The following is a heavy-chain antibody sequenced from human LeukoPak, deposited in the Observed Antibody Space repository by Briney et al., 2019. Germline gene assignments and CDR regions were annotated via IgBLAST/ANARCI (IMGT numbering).Heavy chain of an antibody. D-gene: IGHD6-13*01. CDR1: GFTFSNYA. CDR3: ARNIYSSTSY. Sequence: SGGSLRLSCTASGFTFSNYAMHWVRQAPGKGLEWVAVIFYDGSIQYYADSVKGRFTISRDNSKNTLYLQMNSLRAEDTAIYYCARNIYSSTSYWGQGTLVTVSS. V-gene: IGHV3-30*14. CDR2: IFYDGSIQ. J-gene: IGHJ4*02.